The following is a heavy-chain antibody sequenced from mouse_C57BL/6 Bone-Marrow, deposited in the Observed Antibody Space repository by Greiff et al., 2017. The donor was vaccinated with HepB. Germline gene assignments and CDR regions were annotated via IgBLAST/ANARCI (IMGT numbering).Heavy chain of an antibody. CDR2: IYPRDGST. CDR3: AKYGSSYVAWFAY. V-gene: IGHV1-78*01. CDR1: GYTFTDHT. J-gene: IGHJ3*01. Sequence: VQLQESDAELVKPGASVKISCKVSGYTFTDHTIHWMKQRPEQGLEWIGYIYPRDGSTKYNEKFKGKATLTADKSSSTAYMQLNSLTSEDSSVYFCAKYGSSYVAWFAYWGQGTLVTVSA. D-gene: IGHD1-1*01.